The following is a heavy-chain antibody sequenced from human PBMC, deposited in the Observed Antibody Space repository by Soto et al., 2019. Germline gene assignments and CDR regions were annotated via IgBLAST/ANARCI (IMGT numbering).Heavy chain of an antibody. CDR3: ARKIGSIDYGDFYHWFEP. V-gene: IGHV3-74*03. CDR2: INNDGCIT. J-gene: IGHJ5*02. CDR1: GFNFSNHW. D-gene: IGHD4-17*01. Sequence: EVQLVESGGGLVQPGGSLRLSCTASGFNFSNHWMHWVRQAPGKGLVWVSRINNDGCITTFADFVKGRFSISRDTTKNTVYLQMNSLRAEDTAVYFCARKIGSIDYGDFYHWFEPWGQGTLVTVSS.